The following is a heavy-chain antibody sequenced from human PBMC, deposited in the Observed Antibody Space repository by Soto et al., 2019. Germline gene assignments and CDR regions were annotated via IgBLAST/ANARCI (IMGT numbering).Heavy chain of an antibody. CDR2: ISSSGSTI. Sequence: PGGSLRLSCAASGFTFSDYYMSWIRQAAGKGLEWVSYISSSGSTIYYADSVKGRFTISRDNAKNSLYLQMNSLRAEDTAVYYSTTHGYNPRFEYWGQGTLVTVSS. D-gene: IGHD5-12*01. CDR3: TTHGYNPRFEY. CDR1: GFTFSDYY. J-gene: IGHJ4*02. V-gene: IGHV3-11*01.